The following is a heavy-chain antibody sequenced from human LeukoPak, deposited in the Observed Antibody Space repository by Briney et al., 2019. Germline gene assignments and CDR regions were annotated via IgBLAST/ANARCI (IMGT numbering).Heavy chain of an antibody. V-gene: IGHV4-59*01. J-gene: IGHJ4*02. CDR2: IYYSGST. Sequence: PSETLSLTCTVSGGSISSYYWSWIRQPPGKGLEWIGYIYYSGSTNYNPSLKSRVTISVDTSKNQFSLKLSSVTAADTAVYYCAKYDGDYFVHWGQGTLVTVSS. CDR3: AKYDGDYFVH. CDR1: GGSISSYY. D-gene: IGHD3-10*01.